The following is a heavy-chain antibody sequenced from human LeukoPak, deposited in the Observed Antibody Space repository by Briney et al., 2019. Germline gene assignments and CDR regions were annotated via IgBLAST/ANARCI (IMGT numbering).Heavy chain of an antibody. V-gene: IGHV4-38-2*02. CDR2: IYHSGST. CDR3: ARAFGSYYDSSGYYSY. Sequence: PSETLSLTCTVCGYSISSGYYWGWIRQPPGKGLEWIGTIYHSGSTYYNPSLKSRVTISVDTSKNQFSLKLRSVTAADTAVYYCARAFGSYYDSSGYYSYWGQGTLVTVSS. D-gene: IGHD3-22*01. CDR1: GYSISSGYY. J-gene: IGHJ4*02.